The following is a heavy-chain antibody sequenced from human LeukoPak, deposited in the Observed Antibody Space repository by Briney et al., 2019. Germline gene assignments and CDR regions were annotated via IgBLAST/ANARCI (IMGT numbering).Heavy chain of an antibody. Sequence: GGSLRLSCVASGFTFSSYWMSWVRQAPGKGLEWVANIQQDGTGKYYVDSVKGRFTISRDNSKNTLYLQMNSLGPEDTAVYFCARERQDTVIHSGAFDIWGQGTMVTVSS. CDR1: GFTFSSYW. J-gene: IGHJ3*02. D-gene: IGHD2-21*02. V-gene: IGHV3-7*01. CDR2: IQQDGTGK. CDR3: ARERQDTVIHSGAFDI.